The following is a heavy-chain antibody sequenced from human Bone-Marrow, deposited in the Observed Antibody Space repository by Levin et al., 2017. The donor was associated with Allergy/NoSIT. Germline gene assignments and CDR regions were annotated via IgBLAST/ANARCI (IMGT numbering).Heavy chain of an antibody. D-gene: IGHD3-10*01. Sequence: RPGGSLRLSCAASGFTFSAYSMHWVRQAPGKGLDWVAVLSYDGSDKYYADSVKGRFTVSRDNSKNTLYLQMSSLGAEDTAVYYCAKVGWFGELVGGSFEYWGQGTLVTVSS. CDR2: LSYDGSDK. V-gene: IGHV3-30-3*01. CDR3: AKVGWFGELVGGSFEY. J-gene: IGHJ4*02. CDR1: GFTFSAYS.